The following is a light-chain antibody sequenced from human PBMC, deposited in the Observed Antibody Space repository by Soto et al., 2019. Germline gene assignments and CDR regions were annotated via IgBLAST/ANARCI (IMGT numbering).Light chain of an antibody. CDR3: QQFQSYALT. CDR2: DAS. Sequence: AIQLTQSPSSLSASVGDRVTITCRASQGISSALAWYQHKPGRAPRLLIYDASSLQSGVASRFSGSGSGTDFTLTISSLQPEDFATYSCQQFQSYALTLGGGTKLEIK. V-gene: IGKV1-13*02. J-gene: IGKJ4*01. CDR1: QGISSA.